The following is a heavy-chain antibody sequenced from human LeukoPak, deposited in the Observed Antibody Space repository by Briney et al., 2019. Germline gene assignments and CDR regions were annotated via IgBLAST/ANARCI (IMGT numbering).Heavy chain of an antibody. V-gene: IGHV4-59*01. Sequence: PSETLSLTCAVYGGSFSGYYWSWIRQPPGKGLEWIGYIYYSGSTNYNPSLKSRVTISVDTSKNQFSLKLRSVTAADTAVYYCATTYDSSGYVTDTWGQGTLVTVSS. D-gene: IGHD3-22*01. CDR1: GGSFSGYY. CDR3: ATTYDSSGYVTDT. CDR2: IYYSGST. J-gene: IGHJ5*02.